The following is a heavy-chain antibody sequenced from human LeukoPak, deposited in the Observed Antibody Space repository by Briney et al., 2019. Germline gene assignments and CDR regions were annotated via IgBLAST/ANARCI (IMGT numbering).Heavy chain of an antibody. CDR2: ISSSGSTI. D-gene: IGHD3-16*01. V-gene: IGHV3-48*03. J-gene: IGHJ4*02. Sequence: PGGSLRLSCAASGFTFSSYEMNWVRQAPGKGLEWVSYISSSGSTIYYADSVKGRFTISRDNAKNSLYLQMNSLRAEDTALYYCATEGGLSRAYSYAYYFDYWGQGTLVTVSS. CDR1: GFTFSSYE. CDR3: ATEGGLSRAYSYAYYFDY.